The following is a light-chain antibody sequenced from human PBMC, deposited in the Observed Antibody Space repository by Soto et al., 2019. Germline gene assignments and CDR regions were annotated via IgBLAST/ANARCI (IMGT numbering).Light chain of an antibody. CDR1: QNNSSY. Sequence: DIQLPPSPSSLCASAGDSVTFTCQASQNNSSYLKWDQQKPGRAPKLLIKAASRWQSGIPSEYSGSGSWTDFTLTNSSLQPEDFGTNDWQQRYKTPKTFGRETDV. V-gene: IGKV1-39*01. CDR2: AAS. J-gene: IGKJ1*01. CDR3: QQRYKTPKT.